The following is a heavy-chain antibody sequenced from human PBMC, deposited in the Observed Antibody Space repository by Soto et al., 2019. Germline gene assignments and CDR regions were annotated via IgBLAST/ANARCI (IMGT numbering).Heavy chain of an antibody. D-gene: IGHD3-22*01. V-gene: IGHV4-39*01. CDR3: LGGYYFRYFDL. CDR2: ISYSGST. Sequence: QQQLQESGPGLVKPSETLSLTCTVSGGSISSSSYYWGWIRQPPGKGLEWIGSISYSGSTYYNPSLKSRVTISVDTSKNQFSLKLSSVTAADTAVYYCLGGYYFRYFDLWGRGTLVTVSS. J-gene: IGHJ2*01. CDR1: GGSISSSSYY.